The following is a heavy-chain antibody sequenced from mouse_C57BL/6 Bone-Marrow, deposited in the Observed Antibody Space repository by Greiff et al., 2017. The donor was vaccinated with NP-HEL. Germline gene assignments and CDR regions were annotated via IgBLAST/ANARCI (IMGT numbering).Heavy chain of an antibody. D-gene: IGHD2-4*01. CDR1: GFTFSNYW. Sequence: EVQRVESGGGLVQPGGSMKLSCVASGFTFSNYWMNWVRQSPEKGLEWVAQIRLKSDNYATHYAESVKGRFTISRDDSKSSVYLQMNNLRAEDTGIYYCTGSIYYDYDGYWGQGTTLTVSS. V-gene: IGHV6-3*01. CDR3: TGSIYYDYDGY. J-gene: IGHJ2*01. CDR2: IRLKSDNYAT.